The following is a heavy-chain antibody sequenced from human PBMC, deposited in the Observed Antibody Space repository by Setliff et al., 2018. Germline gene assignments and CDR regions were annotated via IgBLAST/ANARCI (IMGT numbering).Heavy chain of an antibody. CDR2: ISGSGSAT. Sequence: GGSLRLSCAASGFTFSSFEMNWVRQAPGKGLEWVSYISGSGSATYYADSVRGRFTIYRDNAKSSLDLQMNSLRAEDTAVYYCARVYFYDSKQPPDYWGQGTLVTVS. D-gene: IGHD3-22*01. CDR3: ARVYFYDSKQPPDY. J-gene: IGHJ4*02. V-gene: IGHV3-48*03. CDR1: GFTFSSFE.